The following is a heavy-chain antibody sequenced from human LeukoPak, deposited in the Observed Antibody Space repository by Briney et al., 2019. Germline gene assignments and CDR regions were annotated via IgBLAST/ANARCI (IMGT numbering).Heavy chain of an antibody. CDR2: ISWNSGDL. J-gene: IGHJ3*02. CDR3: ARRSGDRAFDI. Sequence: GGSLRLXCAASGFTFENSAMHWVRQAPGKALEWVSGISWNSGDLIYADSVKGRFTISRDNAKNSLYLQMNSLRLEDMALYYCARRSGDRAFDIWGQGTMVTVSS. CDR1: GFTFENSA. V-gene: IGHV3-9*03. D-gene: IGHD3-10*01.